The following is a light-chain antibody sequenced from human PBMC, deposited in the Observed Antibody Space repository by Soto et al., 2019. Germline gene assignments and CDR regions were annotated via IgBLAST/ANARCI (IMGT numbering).Light chain of an antibody. CDR2: YDS. J-gene: IGLJ2*01. V-gene: IGLV3-21*04. CDR3: QVWDSSSDHVV. CDR1: NIGTKS. Sequence: SYELTQPPSVSVAPGKTASITCGGNNIGTKSVHWYQQKPGQAPVLVIYYDSDRPSGIPERLSGSNSGKTATLTISRVEAGDEADYYCQVWDSSSDHVVFGGGTKLTVL.